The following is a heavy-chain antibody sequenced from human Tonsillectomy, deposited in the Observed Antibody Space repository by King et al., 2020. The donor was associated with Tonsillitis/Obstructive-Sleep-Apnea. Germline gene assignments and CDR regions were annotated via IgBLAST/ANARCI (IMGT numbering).Heavy chain of an antibody. CDR1: GFIFSAYG. V-gene: IGHV3-30*18. D-gene: IGHD2-2*02. J-gene: IGHJ6*03. Sequence: VQLEESGGGVVQPGGSLRLSCAASGFIFSAYGMHWVRQAPGKGLEWVAVMSYEGDTKYYADSAKGRFTISRDNSKNTLYLQMNSLRVEDTAVYYCAKSGVTDYTYFYMAVWGKGTTVTVSS. CDR3: AKSGVTDYTYFYMAV. CDR2: MSYEGDTK.